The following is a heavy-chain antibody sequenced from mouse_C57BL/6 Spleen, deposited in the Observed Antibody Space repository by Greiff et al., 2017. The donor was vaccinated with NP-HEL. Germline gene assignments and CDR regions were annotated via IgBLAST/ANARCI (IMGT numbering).Heavy chain of an antibody. V-gene: IGHV1-18*01. CDR1: GYTFPDYY. D-gene: IGHD1-1*01. CDR2: INPNNGGT. Sequence: VQLKQSGPELVKPGASVKIPCKASGYTFPDYYLDWVKQSHGQSLEWIGDINPNNGGTIYNQKFKGKATLTVDNSSSTAYMELRSLTSEDTSVYYCARLRGAMDYWGQGTSVTVSS. J-gene: IGHJ4*01. CDR3: ARLRGAMDY.